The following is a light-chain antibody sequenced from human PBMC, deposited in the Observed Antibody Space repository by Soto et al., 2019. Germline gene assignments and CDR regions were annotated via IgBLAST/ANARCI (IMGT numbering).Light chain of an antibody. CDR3: SSYAGSNNYVV. CDR1: SSDVGGYNY. J-gene: IGLJ2*01. CDR2: EVS. V-gene: IGLV2-8*01. Sequence: QSALTQPPSASGSPGQSVTISCTGTSSDVGGYNYVSWYQQYPGRAPKLMIYEVSKRPSGVPDRFSGSKSCNTASLTVSGLQAEDEADYYCSSYAGSNNYVVFGGGTKVTVL.